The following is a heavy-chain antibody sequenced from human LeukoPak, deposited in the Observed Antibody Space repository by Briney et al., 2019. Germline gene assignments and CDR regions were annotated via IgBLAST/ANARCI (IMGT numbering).Heavy chain of an antibody. CDR2: IYYSGST. D-gene: IGHD6-25*01. J-gene: IGHJ4*02. V-gene: IGHV4-59*01. CDR1: GGSISSYY. CDR3: AREAADYYFDY. Sequence: SETLSVTCTVSGGSISSYYWSWIRQPPGKGLEWIGYIYYSGSTNYNPSLKSRVTISVDTSKNQFSLKLSSVTAADTAVYYCAREAADYYFDYWGQGTLVTVSS.